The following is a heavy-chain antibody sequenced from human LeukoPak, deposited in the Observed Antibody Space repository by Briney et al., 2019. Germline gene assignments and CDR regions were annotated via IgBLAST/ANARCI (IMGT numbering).Heavy chain of an antibody. J-gene: IGHJ4*02. V-gene: IGHV3-66*02. CDR3: ARDAVTIFGVVGYFDY. CDR2: IYSGGSI. CDR1: GFTVSSNY. D-gene: IGHD3-3*01. Sequence: PGGSLRLSCAASGFTVSSNYMSWVRQAPGKGLEWVSVIYSGGSIYYADSVKGRFTISRDNSKNTLYLQMNSLRAEDTAVYYCARDAVTIFGVVGYFDYWGQGTLVTVSS.